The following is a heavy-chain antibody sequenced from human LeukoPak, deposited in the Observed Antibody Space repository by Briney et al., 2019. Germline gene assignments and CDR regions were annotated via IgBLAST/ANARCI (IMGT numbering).Heavy chain of an antibody. D-gene: IGHD5-18*01. J-gene: IGHJ2*01. CDR2: IYYSGST. CDR3: ASTWIQLEDWYFDL. CDR1: GGSISSYY. V-gene: IGHV4-59*08. Sequence: SETLSLTCTVSGGSISSYYWSWIRQPPGKGLEWIGYIYYSGSTNYNPSLKSRVTISVDTSKNQFSLKLSSVTAADTAVYYCASTWIQLEDWYFDLWGRGTLVTVSS.